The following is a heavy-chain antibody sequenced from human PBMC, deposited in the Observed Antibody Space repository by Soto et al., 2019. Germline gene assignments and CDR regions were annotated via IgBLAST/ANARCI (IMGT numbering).Heavy chain of an antibody. CDR2: MNPSTGET. CDR3: TRAGDSGAWISN. V-gene: IGHV1-8*02. Sequence: GASVKVSCKASGYTFTNNGVNWARQATGRGLEWMGWMNPSTGETGYTEKFQGRLAMTRDTSITTAYMELTSLTSEDTAVYYCTRAGDSGAWISNWGQGTLVTVSS. D-gene: IGHD7-27*01. CDR1: GYTFTNNG. J-gene: IGHJ4*02.